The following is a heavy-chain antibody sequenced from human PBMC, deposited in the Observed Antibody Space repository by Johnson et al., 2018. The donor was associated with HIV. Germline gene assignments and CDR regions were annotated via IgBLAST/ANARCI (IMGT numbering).Heavy chain of an antibody. CDR3: ANSLLLDAFDI. CDR2: IRGSEEDT. J-gene: IGHJ3*02. V-gene: IGHV3-23*04. CDR1: GFNFIDYA. Sequence: VQLVESGGGLVRPGGSLRLSCVASGFNFIDYAMIWVRQAPGNGLEWVSFIRGSEEDTYYADSVKGRFTISRGTSKTTLYLQMNSLRDEDTAVYYCANSLLLDAFDIWGQGTMVTVSS.